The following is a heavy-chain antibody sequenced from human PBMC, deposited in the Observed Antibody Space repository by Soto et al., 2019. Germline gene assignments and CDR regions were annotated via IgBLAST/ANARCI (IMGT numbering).Heavy chain of an antibody. J-gene: IGHJ6*02. CDR2: IIPIFGTA. CDR3: ARGPTTVTTPHYYYGMDV. CDR1: GGTFSSYA. D-gene: IGHD4-17*01. Sequence: ASVKVSCKASGGTFSSYAISRVRQAPGQGLEWMGGIIPIFGTANYAQKFQGRVTITADESTSTAYMELSSLRSEDTAVYYCARGPTTVTTPHYYYGMDVWGQGTTVTVSS. V-gene: IGHV1-69*13.